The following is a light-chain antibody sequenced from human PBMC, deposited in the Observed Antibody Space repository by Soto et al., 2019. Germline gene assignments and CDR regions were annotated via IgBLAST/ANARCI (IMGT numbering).Light chain of an antibody. Sequence: QSVLTQPPSVSEAPRQRVTISCSGSRSNVGNNAVNWYQQLPGKAPKLLIYYDDLLPSGVSDRFSGSKSGTSASLAISGLQSEDEADYYCVVWDDSLNGVVFGGGTKLTVL. CDR3: VVWDDSLNGVV. CDR1: RSNVGNNA. J-gene: IGLJ3*02. CDR2: YDD. V-gene: IGLV1-36*01.